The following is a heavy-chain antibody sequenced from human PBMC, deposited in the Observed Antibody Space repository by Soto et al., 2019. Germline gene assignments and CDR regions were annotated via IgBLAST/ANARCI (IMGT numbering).Heavy chain of an antibody. V-gene: IGHV3-23*01. D-gene: IGHD1-1*01. Sequence: EVQLLESGGCLVQPGGSLRLSCTASGFSLSTYGVTWVRQAPGKGLEWVSGVSGGSGTTHYADSVKGRFTITTDNSENTAYLQMNSLRVEDTAVDYCAKWNGYGDHWGQGTLVTVS. CDR2: VSGGSGTT. J-gene: IGHJ4*02. CDR1: GFSLSTYG. CDR3: AKWNGYGDH.